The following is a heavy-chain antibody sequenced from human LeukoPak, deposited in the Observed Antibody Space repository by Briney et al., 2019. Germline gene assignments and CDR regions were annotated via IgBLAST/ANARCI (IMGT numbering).Heavy chain of an antibody. CDR3: ASWGLGESGGY. CDR2: IYYSGST. J-gene: IGHJ4*02. D-gene: IGHD3-16*01. V-gene: IGHV4-39*07. CDR1: GGSISSSSYY. Sequence: SETLSLTCTVSGGSISSSSYYWGWIRQPPGKGLEWIGSIYYSGSTYYNPSLKSRVTISVDTSKNQSSLKLSSVTAADTAVYYCASWGLGESGGYWGQGTLVTVSS.